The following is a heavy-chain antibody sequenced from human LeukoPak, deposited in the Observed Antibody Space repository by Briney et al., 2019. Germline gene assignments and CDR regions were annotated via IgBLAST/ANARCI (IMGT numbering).Heavy chain of an antibody. CDR3: ARSYYGSGSYHSAPFFDF. Sequence: GGSVRLSCEATGFYFNSYWMHWVRHAPGKGLVWVSGIGSDGTTTTYADSVKGRFTISRDNAKNTVYLEMNSRRADDTAMYYCARSYYGSGSYHSAPFFDFWGLGTQVIVSS. CDR1: GFYFNSYW. CDR2: IGSDGTTT. V-gene: IGHV3-74*03. D-gene: IGHD3-10*01. J-gene: IGHJ4*01.